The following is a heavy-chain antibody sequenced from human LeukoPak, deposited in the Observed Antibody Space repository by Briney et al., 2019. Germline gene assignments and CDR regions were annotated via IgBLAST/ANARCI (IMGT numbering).Heavy chain of an antibody. V-gene: IGHV3-49*03. D-gene: IGHD6-13*01. CDR3: TREGESAGPFDY. CDR2: IRSKAYGGTT. J-gene: IGHJ4*02. CDR1: GFTFGDYA. Sequence: GGSLRLSCTASGFTFGDYAMSWFRQAPGKGLEGVGFIRSKAYGGTTEYAASVKGRFTISRDDSKSIAYLQMNSLKTEDTAVYYCTREGESAGPFDYWGQGTLVTVSS.